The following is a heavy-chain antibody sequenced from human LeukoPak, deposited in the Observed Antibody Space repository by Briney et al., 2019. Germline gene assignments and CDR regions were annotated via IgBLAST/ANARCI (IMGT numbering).Heavy chain of an antibody. CDR2: INPSGGST. J-gene: IGHJ4*02. CDR1: GYTFTSYY. D-gene: IGHD3-22*01. V-gene: IGHV1-46*01. CDR3: ARVMRPFINYYDSSGYLDY. Sequence: ASVKVSCKASGYTFTSYYMHWVRQAPGQGLEWMGIINPSGGSTSYAQKFQGRVTMTRDTSTSTVYMELSSLRSDDTAVYYCARVMRPFINYYDSSGYLDYWGQGTQVTVSS.